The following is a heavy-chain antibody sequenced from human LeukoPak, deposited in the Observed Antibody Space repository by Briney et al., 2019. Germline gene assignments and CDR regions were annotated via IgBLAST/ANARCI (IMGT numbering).Heavy chain of an antibody. D-gene: IGHD2-2*02. J-gene: IGHJ4*02. CDR1: GYTSTGYY. CDR3: ARDCSSTSCYSY. Sequence: ASVKVSCKASGYTSTGYYMHWVRQAPGQGLEWMGWINPNSGGTNYAQKFQGRVTMTRDTSISTAYMELGRLRSDDTAVYYCARDCSSTSCYSYWGQGTLVTVSS. V-gene: IGHV1-2*02. CDR2: INPNSGGT.